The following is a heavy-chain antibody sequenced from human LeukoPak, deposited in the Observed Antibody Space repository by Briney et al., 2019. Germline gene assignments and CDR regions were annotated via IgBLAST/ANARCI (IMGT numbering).Heavy chain of an antibody. Sequence: PGGSLRLSCAASGFTVSSSYMSWARQAPGKGLEWVSVIYSGANTYYADSVKGRFTMSRDNSKNTLYLQMNSLRAEDTAVYYCARGYSSSWRCFDYWGQGTLVTVSS. CDR2: IYSGANT. CDR3: ARGYSSSWRCFDY. D-gene: IGHD6-13*01. J-gene: IGHJ4*02. V-gene: IGHV3-53*01. CDR1: GFTVSSSY.